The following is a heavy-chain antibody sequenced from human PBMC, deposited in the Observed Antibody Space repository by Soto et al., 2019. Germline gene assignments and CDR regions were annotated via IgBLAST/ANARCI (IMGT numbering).Heavy chain of an antibody. CDR1: GYTFTSSG. Sequence: QVQLVQSGAEVKKPGASVKVSCKASGYTFTSSGMSWVRQAPGQGLEWMGWISAHPGSSEYAQRLQGRVTMTTDRSKSTAYMELRSLRSDDMAVYYCARAFFYQGSDSRGYSFDAFDFWGPGTLVTVSS. J-gene: IGHJ3*01. CDR2: ISAHPGSS. D-gene: IGHD3-22*01. V-gene: IGHV1-18*03. CDR3: ARAFFYQGSDSRGYSFDAFDF.